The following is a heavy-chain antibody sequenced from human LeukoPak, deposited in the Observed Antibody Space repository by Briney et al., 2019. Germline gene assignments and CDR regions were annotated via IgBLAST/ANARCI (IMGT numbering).Heavy chain of an antibody. CDR3: ARRGDGGRSFDY. V-gene: IGHV3-23*05. J-gene: IGHJ4*02. CDR1: GFTFSSYA. Sequence: GGSLRLSCAASGFTFSSYAMTWVRQAPGKGLEWVSLIYSSGSTYYADSVKGRFTISRDNSKNTLYLQVNSLRAEDTAVYYCARRGDGGRSFDYWGQGTLVTVSS. D-gene: IGHD4-23*01. CDR2: IYSSGST.